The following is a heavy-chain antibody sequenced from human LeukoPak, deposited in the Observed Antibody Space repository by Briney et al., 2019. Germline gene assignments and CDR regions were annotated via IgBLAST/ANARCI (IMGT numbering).Heavy chain of an antibody. Sequence: GGSLRLSCAASGFTFSTYVMSWVRQAPGKGLELVSGISATGDSTNYADSVKGRFTISRDNSKNTLYLQMNSLRAEDTAVYYCAKETLDYWGQGTLVTVSS. J-gene: IGHJ4*02. CDR2: ISATGDST. V-gene: IGHV3-23*01. CDR3: AKETLDY. CDR1: GFTFSTYV.